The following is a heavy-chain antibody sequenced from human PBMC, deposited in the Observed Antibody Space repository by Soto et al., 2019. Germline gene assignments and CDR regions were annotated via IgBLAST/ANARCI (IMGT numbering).Heavy chain of an antibody. CDR2: ISGRGLSR. CDR3: ATTAVSRTAALSYFDH. Sequence: EVQLLESGGILVQPGGSLRLSCAASGFNFSDYAMSWVRQAPGKGLEWVPSISGRGLSRYDADAVKGRVTISRDNSKDTLYLQMHSLRVDDTAVYYCATTAVSRTAALSYFDHWGQGTLVTVSS. J-gene: IGHJ4*02. D-gene: IGHD2-21*02. CDR1: GFNFSDYA. V-gene: IGHV3-23*01.